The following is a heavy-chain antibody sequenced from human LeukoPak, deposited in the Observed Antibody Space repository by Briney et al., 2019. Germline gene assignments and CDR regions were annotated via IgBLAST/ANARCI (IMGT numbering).Heavy chain of an antibody. CDR2: ISRSGRNT. CDR3: ARDAACTTSTCYKQIDS. CDR1: GFIFSSHG. D-gene: IGHD2-2*02. V-gene: IGHV3-48*04. Sequence: GGTLRLSCAASGFIFSSHGMNWVRQAPGKGLEWVSFISRSGRNTDYADSVKGRFTISRDDAKNSLYLQLNSLRADDTAVYYCARDAACTTSTCYKQIDSWGQGTLVTVSS. J-gene: IGHJ4*02.